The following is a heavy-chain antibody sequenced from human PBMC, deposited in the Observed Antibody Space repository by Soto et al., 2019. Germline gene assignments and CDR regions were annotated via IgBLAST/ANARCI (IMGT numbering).Heavy chain of an antibody. CDR3: ARGEAFYGDYLIDY. J-gene: IGHJ4*02. CDR2: MNPNSGNT. D-gene: IGHD4-17*01. V-gene: IGHV1-8*01. Sequence: ASVKVSCKASGYTFTSYDINWVRQATGQGLEWMGWMNPNSGNTGYAQKFQGRVTMTRNTSISTAYMELSSLRSEDTAVYYCARGEAFYGDYLIDYWGQGTLVTVSS. CDR1: GYTFTSYD.